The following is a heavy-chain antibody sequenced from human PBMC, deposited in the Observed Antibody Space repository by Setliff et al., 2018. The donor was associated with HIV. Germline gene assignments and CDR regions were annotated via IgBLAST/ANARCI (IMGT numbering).Heavy chain of an antibody. V-gene: IGHV4-4*08. D-gene: IGHD4-17*01. CDR2: IFTSATTNF. CDR1: GDSISHYY. J-gene: IGHJ6*03. Sequence: SETLSLTCSVSGDSISHYYWSWIRQPPGKGLEWIGDIFTSATTNFNYNPSLKSRVTMSIDTSKNQFPLKLRSVTAADTAFYYCARGNSRRLRVHYYYYYMDVWGKGTTVTVSS. CDR3: ARGNSRRLRVHYYYYYMDV.